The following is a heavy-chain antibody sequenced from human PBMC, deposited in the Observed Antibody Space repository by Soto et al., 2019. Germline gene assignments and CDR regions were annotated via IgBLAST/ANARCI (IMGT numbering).Heavy chain of an antibody. CDR2: IYYSGNT. Sequence: SETLSLTCTVSGGSISSSSYYWGWIRQPPGKGLEWIGSIYYSGNTYYNPSLKSRLTISVDKSKNQFSLNLSSVTAADTAVYYCARQDRVVAEGRWFDPWGQGTLVTVS. D-gene: IGHD2-15*01. V-gene: IGHV4-39*07. CDR1: GGSISSSSYY. CDR3: ARQDRVVAEGRWFDP. J-gene: IGHJ5*02.